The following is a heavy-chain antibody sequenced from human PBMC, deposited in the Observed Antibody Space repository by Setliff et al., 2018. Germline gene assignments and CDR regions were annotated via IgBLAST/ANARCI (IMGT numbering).Heavy chain of an antibody. V-gene: IGHV3-21*01. CDR1: GFGFSSYT. CDR2: ISIRSDYI. J-gene: IGHJ5*02. Sequence: GESLRLSCEGSGFGFSSYTMNWVRQTPGGGLEWVSSISIRSDYINYAGSVKGRFVISRDNANNSLFLQMNGLRAEDTGVYYCVRGTQYLPVGDLWGQGTLVTVSS. CDR3: VRGTQYLPVGDL. D-gene: IGHD1-7*01.